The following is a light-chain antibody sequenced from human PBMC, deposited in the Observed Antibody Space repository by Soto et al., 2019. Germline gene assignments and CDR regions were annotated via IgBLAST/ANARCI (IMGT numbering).Light chain of an antibody. J-gene: IGLJ2*01. CDR2: ADN. V-gene: IGLV1-40*01. CDR1: TSNICAPYL. Sequence: QSVLTQPPSVSGAPGQRVAISCAGSTSNICAPYLVHWYRHLQGTAPTLLIYADNSRPSGVPERFSGSKSGTSASLAITGLQPEDEADYYCQSYDSSLKAMVFGGGTKVTVL. CDR3: QSYDSSLKAMV.